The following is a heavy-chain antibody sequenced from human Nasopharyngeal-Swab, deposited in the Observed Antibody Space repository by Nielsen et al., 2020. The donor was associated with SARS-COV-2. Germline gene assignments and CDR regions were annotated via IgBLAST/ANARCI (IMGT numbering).Heavy chain of an antibody. V-gene: IGHV7-4-1*02. D-gene: IGHD3-9*01. J-gene: IGHJ4*02. CDR2: INTNTGNP. CDR1: GYFFTSYA. Sequence: ASVQVFCKASGYFFTSYAMNWVRQPPGRGLVWLGWINTNTGNPTYAQGFTGRFVFSLDTSVSTAYLQISSLKAEDTAVYYCARDLSTYYDSLTGYYGCVDYGGQGTLVTVSS. CDR3: ARDLSTYYDSLTGYYGCVDY.